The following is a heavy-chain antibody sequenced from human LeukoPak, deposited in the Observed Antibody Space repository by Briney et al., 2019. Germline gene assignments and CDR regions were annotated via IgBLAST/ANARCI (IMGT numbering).Heavy chain of an antibody. J-gene: IGHJ4*02. CDR3: GKPRVPLRGGYYFDY. Sequence: PGGSLRLSCVASGFTFSSYAMSWVRQAPGKGLEWVSAISGSGGSTYYADSVKGRFTISRDNSKNTLYLQMNSLRAEDTAVYYRGKPRVPLRGGYYFDYWGQGTLATVSS. V-gene: IGHV3-23*01. CDR1: GFTFSSYA. CDR2: ISGSGGST. D-gene: IGHD3-10*01.